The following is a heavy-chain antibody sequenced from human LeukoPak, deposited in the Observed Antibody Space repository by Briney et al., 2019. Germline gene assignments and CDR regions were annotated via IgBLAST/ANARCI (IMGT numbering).Heavy chain of an antibody. Sequence: PGGSLRLSCAASGFTVSSNYMSWVRQAPGKGLEWVSVIYSGGSTYYADSVKGRFTISRDNSKNTLYLQMNSLRAEDTAVYYCARDSSSWYQGGFDPWGQGTLVTVSS. J-gene: IGHJ5*02. CDR3: ARDSSSWYQGGFDP. CDR2: IYSGGST. CDR1: GFTVSSNY. D-gene: IGHD6-13*01. V-gene: IGHV3-66*02.